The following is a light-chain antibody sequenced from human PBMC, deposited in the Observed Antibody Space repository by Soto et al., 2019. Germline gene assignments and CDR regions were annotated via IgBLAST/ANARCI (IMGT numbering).Light chain of an antibody. J-gene: IGKJ2*01. CDR2: GTS. CDR1: QTISSAY. V-gene: IGKV3-20*01. Sequence: PGEKATLSCRASQTISSAYFAWYNQKPGQPPRLLIYGTSSRETGIPDRFSGSGSGTVLTLTISRVEPEDFAVYYCQQYGSSPLYSFGQGTKLEIK. CDR3: QQYGSSPLYS.